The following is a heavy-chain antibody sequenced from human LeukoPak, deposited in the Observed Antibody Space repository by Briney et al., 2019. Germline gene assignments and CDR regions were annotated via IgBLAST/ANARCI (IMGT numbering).Heavy chain of an antibody. D-gene: IGHD4-17*01. V-gene: IGHV3-23*01. CDR3: AKDLFDVDYGDYVRDLFDY. CDR2: ISGSGGST. Sequence: GGSLRLSCAASGFTFSSYAMSWVRQAPGKGLEWVSAISGSGGSTYYADSVKGRFTISRDNSKNTLYLQMNSLRAEDTAVYYCAKDLFDVDYGDYVRDLFDYWGQGTLVTVSS. J-gene: IGHJ4*02. CDR1: GFTFSSYA.